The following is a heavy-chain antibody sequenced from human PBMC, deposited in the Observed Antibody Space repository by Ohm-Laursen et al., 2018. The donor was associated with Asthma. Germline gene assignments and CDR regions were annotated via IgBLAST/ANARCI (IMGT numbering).Heavy chain of an antibody. CDR3: VREDCDWPPGYGDY. J-gene: IGHJ4*02. CDR1: GGSISSSSYY. Sequence: GTLSLTCTVSGGSISSSSYYWGWIRPPTGKGLEWIGSFSYSGSAYYNPSLKSRITISIDTSKNQFSLKLSSVTAADTAVYYCVREDCDWPPGYGDYWGQGTLVTVSS. CDR2: FSYSGSA. V-gene: IGHV4-39*07. D-gene: IGHD3-9*01.